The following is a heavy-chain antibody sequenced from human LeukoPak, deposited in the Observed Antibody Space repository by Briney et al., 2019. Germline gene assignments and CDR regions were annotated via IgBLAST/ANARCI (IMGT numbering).Heavy chain of an antibody. J-gene: IGHJ4*02. CDR1: GGSISSYY. V-gene: IGHV4-59*08. CDR3: AGPYYYGSPY. Sequence: PSETLSLTCTVSGGSISSYYWSWIRQPPGKGLEWIGYIYYSGSTNYNPSLKSRVTISVDTSKNQFSLKLSSVTAADTAVYYYAGPYYYGSPYWGQGTLVTVSS. D-gene: IGHD3-10*01. CDR2: IYYSGST.